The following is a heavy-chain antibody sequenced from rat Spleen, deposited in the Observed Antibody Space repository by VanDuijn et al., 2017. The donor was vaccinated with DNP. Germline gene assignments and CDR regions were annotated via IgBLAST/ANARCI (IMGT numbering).Heavy chain of an antibody. CDR3: ARQGRDYYSSGYFDF. V-gene: IGHV1-43*01. J-gene: IGHJ1*01. CDR1: GYTFTNSY. Sequence: QVQLQQSGAELAKPGSSVKISCKASGYTFTNSYMGWIKQTTGQGLELIGYINTGNGGTNYNEKFKGKATLTVDKSSSTAFMQLSSLTPDDSAVYYCARQGRDYYSSGYFDFWGPGTMVTVSS. D-gene: IGHD1-2*01. CDR2: INTGNGGT.